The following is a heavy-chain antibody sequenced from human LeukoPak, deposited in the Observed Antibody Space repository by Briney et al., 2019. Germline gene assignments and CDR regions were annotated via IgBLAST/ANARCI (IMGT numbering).Heavy chain of an antibody. J-gene: IGHJ4*02. CDR2: ISAYNGNT. Sequence: GASVKVSCKASGYTFTSYGISWARRAPGQGLEWMGWISAYNGNTNYAQKLQGRVTMTTDTSTSTAYMELRSLRSDDTAVYYCARSMGRYYYDSSGYYDFDYWGQGTLVTVSS. V-gene: IGHV1-18*01. CDR3: ARSMGRYYYDSSGYYDFDY. D-gene: IGHD3-22*01. CDR1: GYTFTSYG.